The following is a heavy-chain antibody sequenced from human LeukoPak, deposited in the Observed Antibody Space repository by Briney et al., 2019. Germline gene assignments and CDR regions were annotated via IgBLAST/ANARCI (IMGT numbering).Heavy chain of an antibody. Sequence: GGSLRLSCAASRFTFTTYAMTWVRQAPGKGLEWVSSISPLGDYIYYADSVKGRFTFSRDNTKDTLYLQMNSLRAEDTAIYYCARQSGEKTTAAAYSFDIWGQGTMVTVSS. CDR3: ARQSGEKTTAAAYSFDI. D-gene: IGHD2-2*01. CDR1: RFTFTTYA. CDR2: ISPLGDYI. J-gene: IGHJ3*02. V-gene: IGHV3-23*01.